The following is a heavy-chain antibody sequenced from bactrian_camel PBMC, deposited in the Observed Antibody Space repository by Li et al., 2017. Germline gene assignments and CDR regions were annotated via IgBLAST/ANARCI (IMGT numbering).Heavy chain of an antibody. V-gene: IGHV3S54*01. CDR1: ERRYSRNC. D-gene: IGHD1*01. CDR2: IYTGTGAT. J-gene: IGHJ6*01. Sequence: VQLVESGGGSVQAGGSLRLSCALSERRYSRNCMAWFRQAPGKEREGVAAIYTGTGATHYAASVKGRFTISSDSAKNTIYLQMNSLKPEDTGEYYCVAGGRGAVCNIQGLIDFGSWGQGTQVTVS. CDR3: VAGGRGAVCNIQGLIDFGS.